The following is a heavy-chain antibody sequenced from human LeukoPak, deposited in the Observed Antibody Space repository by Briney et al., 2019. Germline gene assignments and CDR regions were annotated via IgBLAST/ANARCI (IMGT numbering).Heavy chain of an antibody. CDR1: GYIFASYG. D-gene: IGHD2-8*02. Sequence: EASVKVSCKASGYIFASYGISWVRQAPGQGLEWLGWISAYNGDTKYAQHLQGRVTLTTDTSTGTAYMELRSLTADDTALYYCARDTALTITPGGPDYWGRGTLITVSS. CDR3: ARDTALTITPGGPDY. V-gene: IGHV1-18*01. CDR2: ISAYNGDT. J-gene: IGHJ4*02.